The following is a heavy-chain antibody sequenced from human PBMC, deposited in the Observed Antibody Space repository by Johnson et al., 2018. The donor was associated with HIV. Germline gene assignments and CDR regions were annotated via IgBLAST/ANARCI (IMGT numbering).Heavy chain of an antibody. V-gene: IGHV3-30*02. J-gene: IGHJ3*02. CDR1: QFTFRTFS. CDR3: AKEQPDYYENRHAFDI. CDR2: IRYDGRTK. D-gene: IGHD3-22*01. Sequence: QVQLVESRGGVVQPGASLIPSSPASQFTFRTFSMPWVRQAPAKGLEWVALIRYDGRTKYSSDSVHGRFIISRDNSKNTLYLQMNSLRPDDTAVYFCAKEQPDYYENRHAFDIWGQGTMVTVSS.